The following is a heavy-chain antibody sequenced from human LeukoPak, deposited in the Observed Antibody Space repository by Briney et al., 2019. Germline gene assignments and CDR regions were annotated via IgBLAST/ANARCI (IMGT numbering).Heavy chain of an antibody. CDR3: ASRAVAARPLDP. V-gene: IGHV3-48*01. D-gene: IGHD6-6*01. CDR2: ISVSGGVR. Sequence: GGSLRLSCVASGYPFSSYSMNWIRQAPGKGLEWVSYISVSGGVRSYADSVKGRFTISRDDARNSLYLQMNSLKTEDTAVYYCASRAVAARPLDPWGQGTLVTVSS. J-gene: IGHJ5*02. CDR1: GYPFSSYS.